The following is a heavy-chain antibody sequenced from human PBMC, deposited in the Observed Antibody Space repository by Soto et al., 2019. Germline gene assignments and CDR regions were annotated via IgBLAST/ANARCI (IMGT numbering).Heavy chain of an antibody. J-gene: IGHJ5*02. Sequence: QLQLQESGPGLVKPSETLSLTCTGSGGSISSSSYDWGWSRQPPGKGLEWIGSIYYSGSTYYYPSLTSRVTISVDTSKNQFSLKLSSVTAADTAVYYCARHQSHSSSYVDPWGQGTLVTVSS. CDR3: ARHQSHSSSYVDP. D-gene: IGHD6-13*01. CDR2: IYYSGST. CDR1: GGSISSSSYD. V-gene: IGHV4-39*01.